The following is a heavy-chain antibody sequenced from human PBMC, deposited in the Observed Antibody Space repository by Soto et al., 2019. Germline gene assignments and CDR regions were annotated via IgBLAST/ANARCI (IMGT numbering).Heavy chain of an antibody. CDR3: ARGAYYDVLTGYYSYGMDV. J-gene: IGHJ6*02. D-gene: IGHD3-9*01. V-gene: IGHV3-30*03. CDR2: ILYDGSNK. CDR1: GFTFSSYG. Sequence: QVQLVESGGGVVQPGRSLRLSCAASGFTFSSYGMHWVRQAPGKGLEWVAAILYDGSNKYYADSVKGRFTISRDNSKNTLYLQMNSLRAEDTAVYYCARGAYYDVLTGYYSYGMDVWGQGTTVTVSS.